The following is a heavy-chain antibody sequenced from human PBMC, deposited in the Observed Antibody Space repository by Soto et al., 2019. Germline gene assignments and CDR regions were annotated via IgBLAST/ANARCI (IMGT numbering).Heavy chain of an antibody. J-gene: IGHJ3*02. CDR2: IYYSGST. V-gene: IGHV4-61*01. Sequence: QVQLQESGPGLVKPSETLSLTCTVSGGSVSGGSYYWSWIRQPPGKGLEWCGYIYYSGSTNNNPSLQRRVTISVDTYQNQFSLKLTSVTAADTAVYYCARGQYGLGAFDIWGQGTMVIVSS. CDR3: ARGQYGLGAFDI. CDR1: GGSVSGGSYY. D-gene: IGHD3-10*01.